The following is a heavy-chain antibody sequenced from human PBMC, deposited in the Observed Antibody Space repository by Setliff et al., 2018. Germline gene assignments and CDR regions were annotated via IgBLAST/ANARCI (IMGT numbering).Heavy chain of an antibody. CDR2: MNPNSGNT. D-gene: IGHD3-16*02. V-gene: IGHV1-8*02. CDR3: ARLYYDYVWGSYRLYYYGMDV. CDR1: GYTFTSYD. J-gene: IGHJ6*02. Sequence: GASVKVSCKASGYTFTSYDINWVRQATGQGLEWMGWMNPNSGNTGYAQKFQGRVTMTRNTSISTAYMELSSLRSEDTAVYYCARLYYDYVWGSYRLYYYGMDVWGQGTTVTVSS.